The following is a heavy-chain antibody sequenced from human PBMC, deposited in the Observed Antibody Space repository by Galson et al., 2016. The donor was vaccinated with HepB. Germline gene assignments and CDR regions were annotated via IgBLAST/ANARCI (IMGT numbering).Heavy chain of an antibody. V-gene: IGHV3-11*05. CDR2: IGSTGTYT. CDR1: GFSFGDYY. CDR3: ARVAQIAVVTANFEH. J-gene: IGHJ4*02. Sequence: SLRLSCAASGFSFGDYYMSWIRQAPGKGLEWISDIGSTGTYTKYADSVRGRFAISRDNAKKSLYLQMNSLRVEDTAIYYCARVAQIAVVTANFEHWGQGALVTVSS. D-gene: IGHD2-21*02.